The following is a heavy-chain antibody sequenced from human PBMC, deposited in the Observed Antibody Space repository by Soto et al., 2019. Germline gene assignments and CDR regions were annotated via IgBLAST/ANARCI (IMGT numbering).Heavy chain of an antibody. CDR2: IHQSGTT. CDR1: GGSISSSTYY. J-gene: IGHJ5*02. CDR3: ARRFHGTGATHP. Sequence: QLQLQESGPGLVKPSETLSLTCIVSGGSISSSTYYWVWIRQPPGKGLEWIATIHQSGTTYYSPSLKNRVTISVDTSKSQLSLNLYSVTAADTAVYYCARRFHGTGATHPWGQGSLVIVSS. V-gene: IGHV4-39*01. D-gene: IGHD1-1*01.